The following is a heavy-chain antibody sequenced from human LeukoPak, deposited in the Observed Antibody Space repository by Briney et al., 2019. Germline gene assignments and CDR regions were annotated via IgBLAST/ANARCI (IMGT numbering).Heavy chain of an antibody. J-gene: IGHJ3*02. CDR1: GFSFTVYW. D-gene: IGHD1-7*01. V-gene: IGHV3-7*01. Sequence: GGSLRLSCAASGFSFTVYWMSWVRQAPGKGLEWVANIKPDGSEKYYVDSVKGRFTISRDNAKNSLSLQMNSLRAEDTAVYYCARWGIAGTIFGAFDIWGQGTMVTVSS. CDR3: ARWGIAGTIFGAFDI. CDR2: IKPDGSEK.